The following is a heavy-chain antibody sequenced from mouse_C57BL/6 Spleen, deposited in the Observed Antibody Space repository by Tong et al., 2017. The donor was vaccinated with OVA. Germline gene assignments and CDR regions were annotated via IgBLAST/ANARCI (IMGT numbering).Heavy chain of an antibody. V-gene: IGHV1-54*01. D-gene: IGHD6-2*01. CDR2: INPGSGGT. Sequence: VQLQQPGAELVKPGASVKLSCKASDYTFTSYWMHWVKQRPGQGLEWVGAINPGSGGTNYKEKFKGKATLTADKSSISAFMPLSSLTSCGSAVSFCAAFSGSVFFAYWGLGALVTVSA. CDR3: AAFSGSVFFAY. J-gene: IGHJ3*01. CDR1: DYTFTSYW.